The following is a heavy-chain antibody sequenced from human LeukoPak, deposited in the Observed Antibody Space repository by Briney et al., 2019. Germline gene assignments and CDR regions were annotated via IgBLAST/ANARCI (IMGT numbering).Heavy chain of an antibody. V-gene: IGHV4-34*01. D-gene: IGHD2-15*01. CDR3: ARGRGGYCGGGSCYALGVFSPKNNCFDP. J-gene: IGHJ5*02. CDR2: INHSGST. Sequence: SETLSLTCAVYGGSFSGYYWSWIRQPPGKGLEWIGEINHSGSTNYNPSLKSRVTISVDTSKNQFSLKLSSVTAADTAVYYCARGRGGYCGGGSCYALGVFSPKNNCFDPGGQGTRVTVSS. CDR1: GGSFSGYY.